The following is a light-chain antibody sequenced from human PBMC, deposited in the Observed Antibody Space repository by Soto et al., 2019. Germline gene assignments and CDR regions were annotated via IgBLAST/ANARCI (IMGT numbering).Light chain of an antibody. CDR3: QQANSFPIT. V-gene: IGKV1-39*01. J-gene: IGKJ5*01. Sequence: IQMTQSPSTLSPSVGDRITIACRASQSISSYLNWYQQKPGKAPKXLIYAASSLQSGVPSRFRGSGSGTDLTITISSLQPEDFETYYCQQANSFPITFGQGTRLDIK. CDR1: QSISSY. CDR2: AAS.